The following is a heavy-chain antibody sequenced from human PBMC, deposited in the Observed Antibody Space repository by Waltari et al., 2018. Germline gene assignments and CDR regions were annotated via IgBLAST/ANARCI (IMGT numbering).Heavy chain of an antibody. CDR1: GFSFRSFG. CDR2: IGAVTST. V-gene: IGHV3-23*01. D-gene: IGHD3-22*01. J-gene: IGHJ4*02. CDR3: ARVHSLGQYDTSGAESNFDH. Sequence: EVQLLESGGGLVQPGGSLRLSCAASGFSFRSFGMCWVRQAPGKGLEWVSAIGAVTSTYYADSVKGRFTISRDNSKNTLFLQMNSLRAEDTAIYYCARVHSLGQYDTSGAESNFDHWGQGALVTVSS.